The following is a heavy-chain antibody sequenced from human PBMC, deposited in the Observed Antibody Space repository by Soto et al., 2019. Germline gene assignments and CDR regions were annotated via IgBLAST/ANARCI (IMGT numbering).Heavy chain of an antibody. V-gene: IGHV4-31*03. D-gene: IGHD3-3*01. CDR3: ARYPILVRLIYGMDV. CDR2: IYYSGST. J-gene: IGHJ6*02. CDR1: GGSISSGGYY. Sequence: PSETLSLTCTVSGGSISSGGYYWSWIRQHPGKGLEWIGYIYYSGSTYYNPSLKSRVTISVDTSKNQFSLKLSSVTAADTAVYYCARYPILVRLIYGMDVWGQGTTVTVSS.